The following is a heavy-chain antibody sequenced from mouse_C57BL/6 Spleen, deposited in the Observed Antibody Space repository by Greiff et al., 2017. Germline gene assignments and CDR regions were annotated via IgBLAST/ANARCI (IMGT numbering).Heavy chain of an antibody. V-gene: IGHV1-26*01. J-gene: IGHJ2*01. CDR3: ARRGGYDYEDG. CDR2: INPNNGGT. D-gene: IGHD2-4*01. CDR1: GYTFTDYY. Sequence: EVQLQQSGPELVKPGASVKISCKASGYTFTDYYMNWVKQSHGKSLEWIGDINPNNGGTSYNQKFKGKATLTVDKSSSTAYMELRSLTSEDSAVYYCARRGGYDYEDGWGQGATLTVSS.